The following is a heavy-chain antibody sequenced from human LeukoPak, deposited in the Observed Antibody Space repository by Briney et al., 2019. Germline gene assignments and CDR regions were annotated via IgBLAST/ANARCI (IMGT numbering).Heavy chain of an antibody. CDR2: IKPDGSVG. V-gene: IGHV3-7*01. J-gene: IGHJ4*02. CDR1: GFTFSNYW. Sequence: GGSLRLSCASSGFTFSNYWMTWVRQAPGKGLEWVANIKPDGSVGYYVDSVRGRFIISRDNAGNSLYLQMNSLRVEDTAVYYCTQNLVAAAGDHWGQGTLLIVSS. D-gene: IGHD6-13*01. CDR3: TQNLVAAAGDH.